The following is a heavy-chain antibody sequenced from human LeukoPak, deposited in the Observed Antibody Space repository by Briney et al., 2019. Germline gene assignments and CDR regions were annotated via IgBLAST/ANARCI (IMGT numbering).Heavy chain of an antibody. CDR2: INHSGST. J-gene: IGHJ1*01. V-gene: IGHV4-34*01. D-gene: IGHD2-15*01. Sequence: SETLSLTCAVYGGSFSGYYWSWIRQPPGKGLEWIGEINHSGSTNYNPSLKSRVTISVDTSKNQFSLKLSSVTAADTAVYYCARGPRKGYCSGGSCYGYFQHWGQGTLVTVSS. CDR3: ARGPRKGYCSGGSCYGYFQH. CDR1: GGSFSGYY.